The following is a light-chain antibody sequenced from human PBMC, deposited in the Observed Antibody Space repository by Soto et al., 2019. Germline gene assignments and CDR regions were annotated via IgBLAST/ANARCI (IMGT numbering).Light chain of an antibody. CDR2: DVS. Sequence: QSALTQPASVSGSRGQSITISCTGTSSDVGAYNFVSWYQQHPGKLPKLMIFDVSRRPSGVSDRFSGSKSGNTASLTISGLQAEDEGDYYCCSYVYTNSWAFGGGTKLTVL. CDR1: SSDVGAYNF. J-gene: IGLJ3*02. CDR3: CSYVYTNSWA. V-gene: IGLV2-14*03.